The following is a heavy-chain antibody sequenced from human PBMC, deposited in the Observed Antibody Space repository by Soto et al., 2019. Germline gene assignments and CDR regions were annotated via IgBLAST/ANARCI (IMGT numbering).Heavy chain of an antibody. V-gene: IGHV3-7*05. CDR2: IKQDGSEK. J-gene: IGHJ4*02. D-gene: IGHD6-19*01. CDR1: GFTFSSYW. CDR3: AREGSGWYGYYFDY. Sequence: GGSLRLSCAASGFTFSSYWMSWVRQAPGKGLEWVANIKQDGSEKYYVDSVKGRFTISRDNAKNSLYLQMNSLGAEDTAVYYCAREGSGWYGYYFDYRGQGTLVTVSS.